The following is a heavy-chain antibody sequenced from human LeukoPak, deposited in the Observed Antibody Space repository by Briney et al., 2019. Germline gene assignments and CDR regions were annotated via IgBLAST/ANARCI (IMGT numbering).Heavy chain of an antibody. Sequence: GGSLRLSCAASGFTFSSYSMNWVRQAPGKGLEWVSSISSSSSYIYYADSVKGRFTISRDNAKDSLYLQMNSLRAEDTAVYYCARIIAAAGTSAFDIWGQGTMVTVSS. J-gene: IGHJ3*02. CDR2: ISSSSSYI. D-gene: IGHD6-13*01. CDR1: GFTFSSYS. V-gene: IGHV3-21*01. CDR3: ARIIAAAGTSAFDI.